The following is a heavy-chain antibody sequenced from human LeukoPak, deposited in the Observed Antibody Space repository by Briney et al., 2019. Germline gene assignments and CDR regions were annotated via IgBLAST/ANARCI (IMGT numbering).Heavy chain of an antibody. J-gene: IGHJ5*02. CDR2: IIPIFGTA. Sequence: SVKVSCKASGGTFSSYAISWVRQAPGQGLEWMGGIIPIFGTANYAQKFQGRVTITADESTSTAYMELSSLRSEDTAVYYCAGGAPPVAVAGTNWFDPWGQGTLVTVSS. CDR3: AGGAPPVAVAGTNWFDP. D-gene: IGHD6-19*01. V-gene: IGHV1-69*13. CDR1: GGTFSSYA.